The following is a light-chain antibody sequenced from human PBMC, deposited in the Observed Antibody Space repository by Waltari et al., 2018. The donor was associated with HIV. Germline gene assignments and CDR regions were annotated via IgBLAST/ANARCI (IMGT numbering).Light chain of an antibody. Sequence: QSALTQPASASGSPGQSITISCTGTSSDVGSYNLVSWYQQHPGKAPKLMFYEGSKRPSGVSIRFAGSKSGKSASLTSSGLQAEDEADYYCCSYAGSRTFVVFGGGTKLTAL. CDR1: SSDVGSYNL. CDR2: EGS. CDR3: CSYAGSRTFVV. J-gene: IGLJ2*01. V-gene: IGLV2-23*03.